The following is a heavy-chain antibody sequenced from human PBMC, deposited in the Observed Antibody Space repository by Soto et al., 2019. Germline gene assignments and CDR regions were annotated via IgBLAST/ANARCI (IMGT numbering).Heavy chain of an antibody. CDR2: IYHSGST. Sequence: SETLSLTCAVSGGSISSGGYSWSWIRQPPGKGLEWIGYIYHSGSTYYNPSLKSRVTISVDRSKNQFSLKLSSVTAADTAVYYCARDIAYSYGYYYYGMDVWGQGTTVTVSS. J-gene: IGHJ6*02. D-gene: IGHD5-18*01. CDR3: ARDIAYSYGYYYYGMDV. CDR1: GGSISSGGYS. V-gene: IGHV4-30-2*01.